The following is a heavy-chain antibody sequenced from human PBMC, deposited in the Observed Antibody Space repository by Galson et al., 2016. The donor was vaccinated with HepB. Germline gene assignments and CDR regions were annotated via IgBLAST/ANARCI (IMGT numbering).Heavy chain of an antibody. CDR1: GFMYRNYA. Sequence: SLRLSCAASGFMYRNYAMSWVRQAPGKGLEWVSVISGSGGTTSYADSVKGRFSISRDNSQNTLDLQMNGLRAEDTAIYYCVKVFDYLNGWIDQWGQGILVTVSS. CDR2: ISGSGGTT. D-gene: IGHD6-19*01. J-gene: IGHJ4*02. V-gene: IGHV3-23*01. CDR3: VKVFDYLNGWIDQ.